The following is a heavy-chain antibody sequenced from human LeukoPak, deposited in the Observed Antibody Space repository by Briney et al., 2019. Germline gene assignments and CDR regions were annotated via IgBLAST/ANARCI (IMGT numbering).Heavy chain of an antibody. CDR1: GFTFSSYA. J-gene: IGHJ4*02. Sequence: GGSLRLSCAASGFTFSSYAMSWVRQAPGKGLEWVSAISGSGGSTYYADSVKGRFTISRDNSKNTLYLQMNSLRAEDTAVYYCAKSSYDSSGHYVGVAPAPDYWGQGTLVTVSS. CDR3: AKSSYDSSGHYVGVAPAPDY. CDR2: ISGSGGST. V-gene: IGHV3-23*01. D-gene: IGHD3-22*01.